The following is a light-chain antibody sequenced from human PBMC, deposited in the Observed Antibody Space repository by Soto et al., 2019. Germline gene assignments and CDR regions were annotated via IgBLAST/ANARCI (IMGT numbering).Light chain of an antibody. V-gene: IGKV3-15*01. J-gene: IGKJ4*01. Sequence: DIVMTQSPATLSASPGERATLSCRASQSVSSNFAWYPQKPGQAPRLLIYGASTRATGIPDSFSGSGSGTEFTLTKSSLQSEDCAVYYCQQYTNWPPLTCGGGTKVEL. CDR3: QQYTNWPPLT. CDR1: QSVSSN. CDR2: GAS.